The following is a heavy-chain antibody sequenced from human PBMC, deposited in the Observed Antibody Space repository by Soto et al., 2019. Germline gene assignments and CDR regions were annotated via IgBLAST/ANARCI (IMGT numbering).Heavy chain of an antibody. CDR3: AKGGGDLTI. Sequence: QVQLVESGGGVVQPGRSLRLSCAASGFTFSTYGMHWVRQAPGKGLEWVAVISYDGSKKSYADSVKGRFTISRDNSKNTLHLQMNSLRTDDTALYYCAKGGGDLTIWGQGTMVTVSS. V-gene: IGHV3-30*18. J-gene: IGHJ3*02. CDR2: ISYDGSKK. D-gene: IGHD3-16*01. CDR1: GFTFSTYG.